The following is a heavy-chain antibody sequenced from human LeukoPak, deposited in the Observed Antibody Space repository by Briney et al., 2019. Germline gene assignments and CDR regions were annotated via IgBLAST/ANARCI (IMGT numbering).Heavy chain of an antibody. D-gene: IGHD2-15*01. J-gene: IGHJ3*02. CDR2: IYYSGRT. CDR1: GGSISSGGHY. CDR3: ARDTHSSARGAFDI. Sequence: SQTLSLTCTVSGGSISSGGHYWSWIRQHPGKGLEWIGYIYYSGRTYYNPSLKSRVTISVDTSKNQFSLKLSSVTAADTAVYYCARDTHSSARGAFDIWGQGTMVTVSS. V-gene: IGHV4-31*03.